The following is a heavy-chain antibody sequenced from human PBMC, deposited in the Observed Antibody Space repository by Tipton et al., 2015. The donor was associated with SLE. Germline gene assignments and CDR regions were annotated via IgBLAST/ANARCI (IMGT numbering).Heavy chain of an antibody. CDR2: IYHSGST. CDR1: GYSISSGYY. J-gene: IGHJ4*02. V-gene: IGHV4-38-2*01. Sequence: TLSLTCAVSGYSISSGYYWGWIRQPPGKGLEWIGSIYHSGSTYYNPSLKSRVTISVDTSKNQFSLKLSSVTAADTAVYYCARGPSVALRPFDYWGQGTLVTVSS. CDR3: ARGPSVALRPFDY. D-gene: IGHD6-6*01.